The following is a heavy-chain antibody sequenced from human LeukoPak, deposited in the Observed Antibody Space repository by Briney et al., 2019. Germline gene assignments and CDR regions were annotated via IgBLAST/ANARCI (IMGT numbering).Heavy chain of an antibody. D-gene: IGHD3-22*01. Sequence: PGGSLRLSCAASGFTFDDYGMSWVRQAPGKGLEWVSGINWNGGSTGYADSVKGRFTISRDNAKNSLYLQMNSLRAEDTALYYCARGEYYDSSDPSAFDYWGQGTLVTVSS. J-gene: IGHJ4*02. V-gene: IGHV3-20*04. CDR2: INWNGGST. CDR3: ARGEYYDSSDPSAFDY. CDR1: GFTFDDYG.